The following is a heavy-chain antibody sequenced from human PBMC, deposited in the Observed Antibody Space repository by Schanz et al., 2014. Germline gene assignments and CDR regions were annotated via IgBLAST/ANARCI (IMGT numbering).Heavy chain of an antibody. D-gene: IGHD3-10*01. CDR2: INAHTGNT. Sequence: QVQLVQSGGEVKKPGASVKVSCKASGYIFGSHGMTWVRQAPGQGPELMGWINAHTGNTQYAQKFQGRVNMTRDTVTTTVHLELTRLRTDDTAIYYCARVHIATYHYNSPGAFDIWGQGTRVTVS. CDR1: GYIFGSHG. CDR3: ARVHIATYHYNSPGAFDI. V-gene: IGHV1-18*01. J-gene: IGHJ3*02.